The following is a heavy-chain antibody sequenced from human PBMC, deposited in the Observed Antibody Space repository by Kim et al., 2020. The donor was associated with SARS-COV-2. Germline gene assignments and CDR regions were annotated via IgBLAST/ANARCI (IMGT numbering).Heavy chain of an antibody. CDR2: IVSGSGNT. Sequence: SVKVSCKVSGFPSRSSAIQWVRQARGQSLEWIGWIVSGSGNTGYSEKFQGRITITRDTSTRMAYLELTGLRSEDTATYYCATGYMSDWFPLGETAWGQGTLVTVSS. CDR3: ATGYMSDWFPLGETA. CDR1: GFPSRSSA. V-gene: IGHV1-58*02. J-gene: IGHJ5*02. D-gene: IGHD3-9*01.